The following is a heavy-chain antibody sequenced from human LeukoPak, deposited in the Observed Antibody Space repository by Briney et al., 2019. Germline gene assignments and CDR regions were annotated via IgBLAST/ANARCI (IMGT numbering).Heavy chain of an antibody. J-gene: IGHJ6*03. CDR3: ARRRDYYYYYYMDV. Sequence: PSETLSLTCTVSGGSISSYYWSWIRQPPGKGLEWIGYIYYSGSTNYNPSLKSRVTISVDTSKNQFSLKLSSVTAADTAVYYCARRRDYYYYYYMDVWGKGTTVTVSS. CDR1: GGSISSYY. V-gene: IGHV4-59*01. CDR2: IYYSGST.